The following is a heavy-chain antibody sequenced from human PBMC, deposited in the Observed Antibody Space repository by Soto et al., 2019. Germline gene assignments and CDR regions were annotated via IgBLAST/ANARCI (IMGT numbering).Heavy chain of an antibody. Sequence: TLSLTCTVSGGSISSGGYYWSWIRQHPGKGLEWIGYIYYSGSTYYNPSLKSRVTISVDTSKNQFSLKLSSVTAADTAVYYCARFWGYYDSSGYYYEAVYYFDYWGQGTLVTVSS. CDR2: IYYSGST. CDR1: GGSISSGGYY. J-gene: IGHJ4*02. D-gene: IGHD3-22*01. V-gene: IGHV4-31*03. CDR3: ARFWGYYDSSGYYYEAVYYFDY.